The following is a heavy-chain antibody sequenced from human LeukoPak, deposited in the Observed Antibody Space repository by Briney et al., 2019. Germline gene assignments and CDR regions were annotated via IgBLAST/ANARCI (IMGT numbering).Heavy chain of an antibody. D-gene: IGHD3-22*01. CDR1: GGTFSSYA. J-gene: IGHJ4*02. CDR3: ARDTGYYDSSGYYPLDY. V-gene: IGHV1-69*04. Sequence: GASVKVSCKASGGTFSSYAISWVRQAPGQGLEWMGRIIPILGIANYAQKFQGRVTITADKSTSTAYMELSSLRSEDTAVYYCARDTGYYDSSGYYPLDYWGQGTLVTVSS. CDR2: IIPILGIA.